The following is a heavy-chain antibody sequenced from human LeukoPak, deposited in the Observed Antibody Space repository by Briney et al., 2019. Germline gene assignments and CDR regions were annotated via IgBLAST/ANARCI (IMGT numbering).Heavy chain of an antibody. D-gene: IGHD4-23*01. CDR2: ISYSGST. Sequence: SQTLSLTCTVAGDSIRSGSFYWSWIRQHPGKGLEWIGYISYSGSTYYNSSLKSRVSMSLDTSRNQFSLKLSSVTAADTAVYYCARGFRYGGNPDRWGQGTLVTVSS. CDR1: GDSIRSGSFY. V-gene: IGHV4-31*03. J-gene: IGHJ5*02. CDR3: ARGFRYGGNPDR.